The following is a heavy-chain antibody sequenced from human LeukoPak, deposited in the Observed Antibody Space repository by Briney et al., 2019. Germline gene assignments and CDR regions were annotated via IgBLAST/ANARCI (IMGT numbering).Heavy chain of an antibody. CDR2: ISPSGGST. D-gene: IGHD5-18*01. CDR3: ARSGHVDTAMDY. CDR1: GYTFTSNY. J-gene: IGHJ4*02. Sequence: ASVKVSCKAFGYTFTSNYMHWVRQAPGQGPEWMGVISPSGGSTTYAQKFQGRVTLTRDMSTSTDYLELSSLRSEDTAVYYCARSGHVDTAMDYWGQGTLVTVSS. V-gene: IGHV1-46*01.